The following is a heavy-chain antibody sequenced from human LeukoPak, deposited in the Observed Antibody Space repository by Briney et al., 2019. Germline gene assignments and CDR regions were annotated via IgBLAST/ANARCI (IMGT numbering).Heavy chain of an antibody. J-gene: IGHJ4*02. D-gene: IGHD3-10*01. V-gene: IGHV4-59*12. CDR2: IYYSGST. CDR1: GGSISSYY. Sequence: SGTLSLTCTVSGGSISSYYWSWIRQPPGKGLEWIGSIYYSGSTYYNPSLKSRVTISVDTSKNQFSLKLSSVTAADTAVYYCARDTGGSGTPFDYWGQGTLVTVSS. CDR3: ARDTGGSGTPFDY.